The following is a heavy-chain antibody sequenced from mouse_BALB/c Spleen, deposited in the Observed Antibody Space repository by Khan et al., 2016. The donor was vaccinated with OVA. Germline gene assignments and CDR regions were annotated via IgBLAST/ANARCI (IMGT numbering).Heavy chain of an antibody. D-gene: IGHD1-1*01. CDR2: VSTGGSYT. J-gene: IGHJ3*01. CDR1: GFTFSTYG. V-gene: IGHV5-6*01. Sequence: EVELVESGGDLVKPGGSLKLSCAASGFTFSTYGMSWVRQAPDKRLEWVATVSTGGSYTYYPDSVKGRFTISRDNPKNTLYLQMSGLGSEDTAMFYCTRLAYYYDSEGFAYWGQGTLVTVSA. CDR3: TRLAYYYDSEGFAY.